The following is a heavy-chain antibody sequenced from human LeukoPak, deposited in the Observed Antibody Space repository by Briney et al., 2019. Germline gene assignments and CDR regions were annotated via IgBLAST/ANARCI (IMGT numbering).Heavy chain of an antibody. Sequence: SVKVSCKASGATFSSYAISWVRQAPGQGLEWMGGIIPIFGTANYAQKFQGRVTITADESTSTAYMELSSLRSEDTAVYYCATSITMVRTFVNYYYGMDVWGKGTTVTVSS. CDR1: GATFSSYA. V-gene: IGHV1-69*01. CDR3: ATSITMVRTFVNYYYGMDV. J-gene: IGHJ6*04. CDR2: IIPIFGTA. D-gene: IGHD3-10*01.